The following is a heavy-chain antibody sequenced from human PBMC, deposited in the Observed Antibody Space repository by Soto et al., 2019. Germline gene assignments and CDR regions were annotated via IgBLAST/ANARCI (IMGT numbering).Heavy chain of an antibody. D-gene: IGHD2-2*01. J-gene: IGHJ5*02. CDR2: IYHSGST. CDR1: GGSFSPNY. CDR3: ARVPDR. Sequence: SETLSLTCTVSGGSFSPNYWSWIRQPPGKGLEWIGYIYHSGSTYYNPSLKSRVTISVDRSKNQFSLKLSSVTAADTAVYYCARVPDRWGQGALVTVSS. V-gene: IGHV4-30-2*01.